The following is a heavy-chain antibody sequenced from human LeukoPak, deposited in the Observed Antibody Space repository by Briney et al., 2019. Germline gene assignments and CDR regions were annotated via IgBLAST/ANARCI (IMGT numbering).Heavy chain of an antibody. J-gene: IGHJ6*03. D-gene: IGHD2-15*01. CDR1: GYIFTDYA. Sequence: ASVKASCKASGYIFTDYAIHWLRQAPGQRPEWMGWMNGGNGNTKYSQKFQGRITLIRDTSAATAYMELSSLRHDDLAVYYCARGRGTSGSNRDFYYYYYMDVWGKGTTVTVSS. CDR3: ARGRGTSGSNRDFYYYYYMDV. V-gene: IGHV1-3*01. CDR2: MNGGNGNT.